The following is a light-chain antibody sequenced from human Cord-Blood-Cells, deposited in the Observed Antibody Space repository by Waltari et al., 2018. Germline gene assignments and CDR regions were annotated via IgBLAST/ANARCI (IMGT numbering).Light chain of an antibody. CDR1: QGISNS. Sequence: DIQMNQSPSSLSASVGDRVTITCRASQGISNSLAWYQQKRGKVPKLLIYAASTLQSGVPSRSSGSGFGTDFTLTLSSLQPEDVATYYCQKYNSAPQTFGQGTKVEIK. CDR3: QKYNSAPQT. CDR2: AAS. V-gene: IGKV1-27*01. J-gene: IGKJ1*01.